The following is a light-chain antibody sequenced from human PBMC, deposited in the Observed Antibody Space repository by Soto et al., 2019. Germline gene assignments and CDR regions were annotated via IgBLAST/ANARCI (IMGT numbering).Light chain of an antibody. V-gene: IGLV2-14*03. J-gene: IGLJ1*01. CDR3: SAFTSRNTDV. CDR1: SSDVGGYSH. CDR2: DVS. Sequence: QSVLTQPASVSGSPGQSISISCTGTSSDVGGYSHVSWYQQHPGKAPKVMIYDVSNRPSGVSSRFSGSKSGNTAFLTISGLQAEDEADFYCSAFTSRNTDVFGTGTKLTVL.